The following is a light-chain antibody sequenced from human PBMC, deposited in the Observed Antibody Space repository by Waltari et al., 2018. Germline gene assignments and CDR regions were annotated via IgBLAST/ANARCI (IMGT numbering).Light chain of an antibody. CDR2: GKA. J-gene: IGLJ2*01. CDR1: SLRTSY. CDR3: SSRNGRASQVV. V-gene: IGLV3-19*01. Sequence: SELTQDPAVSVALGQTIRITCQGDSLRTSYASWYQVKPGQAPVLVMFGKAKRPSGVPDRFSGDTSETTSSLTITGAQAEDEADYYCSSRNGRASQVVFAGGTKVTVL.